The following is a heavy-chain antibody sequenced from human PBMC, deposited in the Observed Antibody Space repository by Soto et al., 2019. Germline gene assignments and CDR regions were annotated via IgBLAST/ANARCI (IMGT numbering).Heavy chain of an antibody. CDR3: AREYYDILTGYHWFDP. D-gene: IGHD3-9*01. Sequence: EASVKVSCKTSGYTFTRYGISWVRQAPGQGLEWMGGFDAEDGETIYAQKFQGRVTMTEDTSTDTAYMELSSLRSEDTAVYYCAREYYDILTGYHWFDPWGQGTLVTVSS. J-gene: IGHJ5*02. CDR2: FDAEDGET. CDR1: GYTFTRYG. V-gene: IGHV1-24*01.